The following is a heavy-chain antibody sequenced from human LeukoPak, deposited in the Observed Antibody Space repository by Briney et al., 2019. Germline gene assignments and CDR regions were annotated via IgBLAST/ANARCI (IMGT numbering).Heavy chain of an antibody. CDR3: ARHHYYGSGSYYNGFDY. J-gene: IGHJ4*02. Sequence: SETLSLTCTVSGGSISSSSYYWGWIRQPPGKGLEWIGSIYYSGSTYYNPSLKSRVTISVDTSKNQFSLKLSSVTAADTAVYYCARHHYYGSGSYYNGFDYWGQGTLVTVSS. CDR1: GGSISSSSYY. CDR2: IYYSGST. D-gene: IGHD3-10*01. V-gene: IGHV4-39*01.